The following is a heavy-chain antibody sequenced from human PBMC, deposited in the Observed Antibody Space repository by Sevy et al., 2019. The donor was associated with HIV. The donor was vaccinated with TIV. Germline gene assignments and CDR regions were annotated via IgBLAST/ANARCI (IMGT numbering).Heavy chain of an antibody. Sequence: GGSLRLSCAASGFTLSSYGMHWVRQAPGKGLEWVAVISDDGSDKFYADSVKGRFTISRDNSKNTVYLQMNSLGPEDAAVYYCAKDLLGDYYDSSGVLDYWGQGTLVTVSS. D-gene: IGHD3-22*01. V-gene: IGHV3-30*18. CDR2: ISDDGSDK. CDR1: GFTLSSYG. J-gene: IGHJ4*02. CDR3: AKDLLGDYYDSSGVLDY.